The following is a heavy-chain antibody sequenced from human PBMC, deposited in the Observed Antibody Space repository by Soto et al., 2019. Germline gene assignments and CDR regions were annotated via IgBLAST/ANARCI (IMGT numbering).Heavy chain of an antibody. V-gene: IGHV3-23*01. J-gene: IGHJ4*02. Sequence: GACLILSCATSGFNFENDGLRWAGLAAGQGLEAVSAFSGSGSETYYADSVKFRPTITRDNSKETLFLQMNSLRAEDTAIYYCAKDMDLFIGVVPAATGSLDFWGQGT. D-gene: IGHD2-2*01. CDR1: GFNFENDG. CDR2: FSGSGSET. CDR3: AKDMDLFIGVVPAATGSLDF.